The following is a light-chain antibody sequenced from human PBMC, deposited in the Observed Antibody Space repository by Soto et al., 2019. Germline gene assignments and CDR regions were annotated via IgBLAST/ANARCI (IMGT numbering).Light chain of an antibody. CDR2: DAS. CDR3: QVRDVWPS. CDR1: QSVSTS. J-gene: IGKJ1*01. V-gene: IGKV3-11*01. Sequence: IVLTQSPVTLALSPGERDVLSCRASQSVSTSIAWYQHKPCQAPRLFIYDASKRAPGIPAMFTGSGSGIDFSLSFISLEREDIAVYYCQVRDVWPSFGQGTKVDIK.